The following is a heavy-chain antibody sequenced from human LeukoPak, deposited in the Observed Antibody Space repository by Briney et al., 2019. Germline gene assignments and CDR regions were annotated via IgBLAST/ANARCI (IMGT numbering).Heavy chain of an antibody. D-gene: IGHD3-10*01. CDR1: GFTFSSYA. J-gene: IGHJ4*02. Sequence: PGGSLRLSCAASGFTFSSYAMSWVRQAPGKGLEWVSAISGSGGSTYYADSVKGRFIISRDNSKNTLYLQMNSLRAEDTAVYYCAKDRYGVTMVRGVITLIDYWGQGTLVTVSS. CDR3: AKDRYGVTMVRGVITLIDY. V-gene: IGHV3-23*01. CDR2: ISGSGGST.